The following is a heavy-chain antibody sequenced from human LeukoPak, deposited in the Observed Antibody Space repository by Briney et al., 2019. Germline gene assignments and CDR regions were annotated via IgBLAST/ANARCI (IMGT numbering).Heavy chain of an antibody. CDR2: ISGSGLTP. CDR3: AKGVVDYYDSSGYYPSDL. CDR1: GFTFSSYA. D-gene: IGHD3-22*01. V-gene: IGHV3-23*01. J-gene: IGHJ5*02. Sequence: GGSLRLSCVGSGFTFSSYAMTWVRQAPGQGLKWVSAISGSGLTPYYADSVKGRFAISRDDSNSTLSLQMNSLRAEDTAIYYCAKGVVDYYDSSGYYPSDLWGQGTLVTVSS.